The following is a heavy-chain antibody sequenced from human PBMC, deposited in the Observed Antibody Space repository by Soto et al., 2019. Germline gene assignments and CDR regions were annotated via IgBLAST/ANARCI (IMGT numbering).Heavy chain of an antibody. J-gene: IGHJ4*02. D-gene: IGHD6-13*01. CDR2: VYRTGST. CDR1: GGSISTSNW. CDR3: ARARATIAAAAIFDC. Sequence: QVQLQESGPGLVKPSGTLSLTCAVSGGSISTSNWWSWVRQPPGKGLEWIGEVYRTGSTNYNPSLESRVIVSLAQSXXQFSLKLTSVTAADTAVYYCARARATIAAAAIFDCWGQGTLVTVSS. V-gene: IGHV4-4*02.